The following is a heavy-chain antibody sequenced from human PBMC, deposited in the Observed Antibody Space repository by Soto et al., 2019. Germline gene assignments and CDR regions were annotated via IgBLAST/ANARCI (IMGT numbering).Heavy chain of an antibody. CDR2: TYYRSKWYN. CDR3: ARGGEEVRGVYSPYYYYYGMDV. V-gene: IGHV6-1*01. CDR1: GDSVSSNSAA. Sequence: SQTLSLTCAISGDSVSSNSAAWNWIRQSPSRGLEWLGRTYYRSKWYNDYAVSVKSRITINPDTSKNQFSLQLKSVTPEDTAVYYCARGGEEVRGVYSPYYYYYGMDVWGQGTTVTVSS. D-gene: IGHD3-10*01. J-gene: IGHJ6*02.